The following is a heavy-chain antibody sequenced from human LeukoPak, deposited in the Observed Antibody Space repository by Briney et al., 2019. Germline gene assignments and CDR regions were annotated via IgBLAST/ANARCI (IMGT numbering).Heavy chain of an antibody. Sequence: TPSETLSLTCAVYGGSFSGYYWSWIRQPPGKGREWSGEINHSGSTNHNPSLKRRVTISVDTSKNQFSLKLSSVTAADTAVYYCARGGRLSSSWYTWFDPWGQGTLVTVSS. CDR2: INHSGST. V-gene: IGHV4-34*01. CDR3: ARGGRLSSSWYTWFDP. J-gene: IGHJ5*02. CDR1: GGSFSGYY. D-gene: IGHD6-13*01.